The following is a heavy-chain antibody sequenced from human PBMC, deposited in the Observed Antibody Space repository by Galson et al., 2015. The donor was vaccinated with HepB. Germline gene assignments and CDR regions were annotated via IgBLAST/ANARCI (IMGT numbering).Heavy chain of an antibody. CDR1: RYTLTELS. CDR3: ATDQGTAMVPLEGLLGGMDV. J-gene: IGHJ6*02. D-gene: IGHD5-18*01. V-gene: IGHV1-24*01. Sequence: SVKVSCKVSRYTLTELSMHWVRQAPGKGLEWMGGFDPEDGETIYAQKFQGRVTMTEDTSTDTAYMELSSLRSEDTAVYYCATDQGTAMVPLEGLLGGMDVWGQGTTVTVSS. CDR2: FDPEDGET.